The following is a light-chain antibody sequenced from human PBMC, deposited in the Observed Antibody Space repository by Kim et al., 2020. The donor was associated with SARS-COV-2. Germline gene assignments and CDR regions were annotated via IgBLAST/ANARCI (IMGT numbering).Light chain of an antibody. Sequence: EIVLTQSPATLSLSPGERATLSCRASQSVNTYLAWYQQRPGQAPRLLIYDASNRATGIPVRFSGSGFGTDFTLTISSLEPEDFAVYYCHHRSDWPLTFGGGTKVEIK. V-gene: IGKV3-11*01. CDR3: HHRSDWPLT. CDR1: QSVNTY. CDR2: DAS. J-gene: IGKJ4*01.